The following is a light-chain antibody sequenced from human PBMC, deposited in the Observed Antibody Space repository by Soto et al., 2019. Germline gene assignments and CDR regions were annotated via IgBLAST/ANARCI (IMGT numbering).Light chain of an antibody. Sequence: QSALTQPASVSGSPGQSITISCTGTNSDVGAYNYVSWYQKYPGKAPKLVIYEVSNRPSGVSYRFSGSKSGNTASLTISGLQAEDEADYFCSSYSISTAYLFGTGTKLTVL. CDR3: SSYSISTAYL. CDR1: NSDVGAYNY. V-gene: IGLV2-14*01. CDR2: EVS. J-gene: IGLJ1*01.